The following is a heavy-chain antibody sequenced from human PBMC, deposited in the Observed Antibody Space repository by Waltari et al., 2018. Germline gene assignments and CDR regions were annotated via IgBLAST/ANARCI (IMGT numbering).Heavy chain of an antibody. CDR1: GGSISSYY. D-gene: IGHD2-2*02. CDR2: IYTSGST. V-gene: IGHV4-4*07. Sequence: QVQLQESGPGLVKPSETLSLTCTVSGGSISSYYWSWIRQPAGKGLEWIGRIYTSGSTNYNPSRKRRVTMSVDTSKNQFSLKLSSVTAADTAVYYCARDRVVVVPAAILYYYYYMDVWGKGTTVTISS. J-gene: IGHJ6*03. CDR3: ARDRVVVVPAAILYYYYYMDV.